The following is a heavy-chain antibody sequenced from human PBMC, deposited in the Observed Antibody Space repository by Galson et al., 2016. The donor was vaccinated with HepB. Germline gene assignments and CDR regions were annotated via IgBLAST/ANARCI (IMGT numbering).Heavy chain of an antibody. D-gene: IGHD3-10*01. J-gene: IGHJ6*02. CDR3: ARAVMLGRGVDV. CDR2: TFYRSTWEN. CDR1: GDSVYNNGAA. Sequence: CAISGDSVYNNGAAWVWIRQSPSRGLEWLGRTFYRSTWENHYAGSVENRITISPDTSRNQFSLHLNSVTPEDTAVYYCARAVMLGRGVDVWGQGTTVTVSS. V-gene: IGHV6-1*01.